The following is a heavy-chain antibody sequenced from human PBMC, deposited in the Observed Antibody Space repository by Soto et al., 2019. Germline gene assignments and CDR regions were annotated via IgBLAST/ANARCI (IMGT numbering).Heavy chain of an antibody. CDR2: IIPIFGTA. D-gene: IGHD5-12*01. J-gene: IGHJ4*02. V-gene: IGHV1-69*01. CDR1: GGTFSSYA. Sequence: QVQLVQSGAEVKKPGSSVKVSCKASGGTFSSYAISWVRQAPGQGLEWMGGIIPIFGTANYAQKFKGRVTITADESTSTAYMELSSLRSEDTAVYYCARDFPRGYSGYDKHFDYWGQGTLVTVSS. CDR3: ARDFPRGYSGYDKHFDY.